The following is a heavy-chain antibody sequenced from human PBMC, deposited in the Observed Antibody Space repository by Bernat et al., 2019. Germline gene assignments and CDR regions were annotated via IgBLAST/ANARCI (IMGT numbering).Heavy chain of an antibody. CDR1: GGSVSSGSYY. V-gene: IGHV4-61*01. D-gene: IGHD3-9*01. Sequence: QVQLQESGPGLVKPSETLSLTCTVSGGSVSSGSYYWSWIRQPPGKGLEWIGYIYYSGSTNYNPSLKSRVTISVDTSKNQFSLKLSSVTAADTAVYYCARAREILTGYYKGMDVWGKGTTVTVSS. CDR3: ARAREILTGYYKGMDV. CDR2: IYYSGST. J-gene: IGHJ6*03.